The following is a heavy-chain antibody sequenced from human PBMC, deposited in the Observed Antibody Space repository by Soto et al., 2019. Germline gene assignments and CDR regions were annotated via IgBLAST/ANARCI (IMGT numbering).Heavy chain of an antibody. V-gene: IGHV3-30*18. CDR3: AQSLSSSWPYFRSYGLDV. CDR1: GFTFSSYG. J-gene: IGHJ6*02. CDR2: ISYDGRSK. Sequence: QVQLVESGGGVVQPGTSLRLSCAASGFTFSSYGMHWVRQAPGKGLEWVAIISYDGRSKFYAESVKGRFTISRDNSKNTLHLQMNRLRPEDTAVFYCAQSLSSSWPYFRSYGLDVWGQGTTVAVSS. D-gene: IGHD6-13*01.